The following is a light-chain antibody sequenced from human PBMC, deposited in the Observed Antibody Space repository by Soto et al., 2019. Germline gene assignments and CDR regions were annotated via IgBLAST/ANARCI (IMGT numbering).Light chain of an antibody. CDR2: VAS. J-gene: IGKJ1*01. V-gene: IGKV1-39*01. Sequence: DIPMTQSPSSLSAFVGDRLTITCRASQSVDNYLNWYQHKPGKAPKLLISVASTLQTGVPSSFSGSGSGTDFTLTIISLQPEDFATYCCQQTYSIPWTFGQGTKVEI. CDR1: QSVDNY. CDR3: QQTYSIPWT.